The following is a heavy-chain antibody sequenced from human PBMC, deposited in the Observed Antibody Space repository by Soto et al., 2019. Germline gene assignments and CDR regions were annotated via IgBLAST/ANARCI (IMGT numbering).Heavy chain of an antibody. CDR3: ARDRWFGGLSGDFDY. Sequence: SVKVSCKASGGTFSSYAISWVRQAPGQGLEWMGGIIPIFGTANYAQKFQGRVTITADASTSTAYMELRSLRSDDTAVYYCARDRWFGGLSGDFDYWGQGTLVTVSS. J-gene: IGHJ4*02. V-gene: IGHV1-69*13. CDR2: IIPIFGTA. CDR1: GGTFSSYA. D-gene: IGHD3-10*01.